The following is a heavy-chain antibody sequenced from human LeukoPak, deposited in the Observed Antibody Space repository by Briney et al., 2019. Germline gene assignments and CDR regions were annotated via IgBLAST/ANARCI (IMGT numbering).Heavy chain of an antibody. D-gene: IGHD7-27*01. Sequence: GGSLRLSCAASGFNFADHAMRWVRQAPGKGLEWISYIHSSSSSIYYADSVKGRFTISRDNAKNSLYLQMNSLRDEDTAVYFCARDRLGAGSFDIWGQGTMVTVSS. V-gene: IGHV3-48*02. J-gene: IGHJ3*02. CDR3: ARDRLGAGSFDI. CDR1: GFNFADHA. CDR2: IHSSSSSI.